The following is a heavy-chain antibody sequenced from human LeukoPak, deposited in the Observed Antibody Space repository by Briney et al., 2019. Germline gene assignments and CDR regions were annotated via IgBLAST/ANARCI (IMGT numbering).Heavy chain of an antibody. Sequence: SETLSLTCTVSGGSISSGSYYWSWIRQPAGKGLEWIGRIYTSGSTNYNPSLKSRVTTSVDTSKNQFSLKLSSVTAADTAVYYCARAKCSSTSCYCDYWGQGTLVTVSS. CDR1: GGSISSGSYY. V-gene: IGHV4-61*02. CDR2: IYTSGST. CDR3: ARAKCSSTSCYCDY. D-gene: IGHD2-2*01. J-gene: IGHJ4*02.